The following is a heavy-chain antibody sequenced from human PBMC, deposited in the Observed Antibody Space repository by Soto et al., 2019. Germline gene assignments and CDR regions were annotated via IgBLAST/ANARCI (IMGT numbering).Heavy chain of an antibody. D-gene: IGHD5-12*01. V-gene: IGHV3-48*01. J-gene: IGHJ4*02. CDR3: ARDPSDILVASSAFDY. CDR1: GFTFNSYS. CDR2: ISSSSTTK. Sequence: PGGSLRLSCAASGFTFNSYSMNWVRQAPGKGLEWVSYISSSSTTKYYTDSVKGRVTMTTDTSTSTAYMELRSLRSDDTAVYYCARDPSDILVASSAFDYWGPGTQVTVSS.